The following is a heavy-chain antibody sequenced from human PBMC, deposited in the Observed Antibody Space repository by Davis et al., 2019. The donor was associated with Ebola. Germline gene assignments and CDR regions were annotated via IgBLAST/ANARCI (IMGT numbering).Heavy chain of an antibody. V-gene: IGHV1-69*04. CDR1: RCTFSSYA. D-gene: IGHD5-18*01. J-gene: IGHJ4*02. CDR3: ARGGTAMVSNPRY. CDR2: IIPILGIA. Sequence: SVQVSCKASRCTFSSYAISWVRQAPGQGLEWMGRIIPILGIANYAQKFQGRVTITADKSTSTAYMELSSLGSEDTAVYYCARGGTAMVSNPRYWGQGTLVTVSS.